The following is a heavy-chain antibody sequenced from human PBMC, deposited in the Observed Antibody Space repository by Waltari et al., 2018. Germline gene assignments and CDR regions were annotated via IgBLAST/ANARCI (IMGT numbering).Heavy chain of an antibody. J-gene: IGHJ6*02. Sequence: EVQLVESGGGLVQPGRSLRLSCAASGFTFDDYAMHWVRQAPGKGLEWFSGISWNSGSIGYADSVKGRFTISRDNAKNSLYLQMNSLRAEDTALYYCAKDLSSSYCTNGVCFHYYGMDVWGQGTTVTVSS. D-gene: IGHD2-8*01. CDR1: GFTFDDYA. CDR3: AKDLSSSYCTNGVCFHYYGMDV. CDR2: ISWNSGSI. V-gene: IGHV3-9*01.